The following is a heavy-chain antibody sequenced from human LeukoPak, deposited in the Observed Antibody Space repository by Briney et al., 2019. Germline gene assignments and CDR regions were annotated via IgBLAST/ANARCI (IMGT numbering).Heavy chain of an antibody. Sequence: PGGSLRLYCVASRFTFDDYVMHWVRPAPGKGVEWVSGISWNSGSIGYADSVKGRFTISRDNAKNSLYLQMNSLRAEDTALYYCAKDKWARPLGPFDYWGQGTLVTVSS. V-gene: IGHV3-9*01. J-gene: IGHJ4*02. CDR1: RFTFDDYV. CDR3: AKDKWARPLGPFDY. CDR2: ISWNSGSI. D-gene: IGHD1-26*01.